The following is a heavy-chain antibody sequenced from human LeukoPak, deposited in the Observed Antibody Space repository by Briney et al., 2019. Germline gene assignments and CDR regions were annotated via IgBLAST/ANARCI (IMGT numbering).Heavy chain of an antibody. CDR1: GFTFSSYG. D-gene: IGHD4-17*01. CDR2: ISYDGSNK. Sequence: GGSLRLSCAASGFTFSSYGMHWVRQAPGQGLEWVAVISYDGSNKYYADSVKGRFTISRDNSKNTLYLQMNSLRAEDTAVYYCAKHYGDYYFDYWGQGTLVTVSS. V-gene: IGHV3-30*18. CDR3: AKHYGDYYFDY. J-gene: IGHJ4*02.